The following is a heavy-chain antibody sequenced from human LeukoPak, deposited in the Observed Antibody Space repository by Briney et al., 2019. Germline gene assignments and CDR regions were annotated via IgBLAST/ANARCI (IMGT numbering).Heavy chain of an antibody. CDR1: GYSFTSYW. CDR2: IYPGDSDT. V-gene: IGHV5-51*01. D-gene: IGHD3-10*01. J-gene: IGHJ4*02. Sequence: GESLKISCKGSGYSFTSYWIGWVRQMPGKGLEWMGIIYPGDSDTRYSPSFQGQVTISADKSISTAYLQWSSLKASDTAMYYCARTKITMVRGVIILYYFDYWGQGTLVTVSS. CDR3: ARTKITMVRGVIILYYFDY.